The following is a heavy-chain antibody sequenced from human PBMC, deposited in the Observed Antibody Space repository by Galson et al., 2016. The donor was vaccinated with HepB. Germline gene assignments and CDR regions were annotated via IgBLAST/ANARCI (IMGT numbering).Heavy chain of an antibody. V-gene: IGHV3-23*01. Sequence: SLRLSCAASGFTFNNYGMTWVRQAPGKGLEVVSSISRSGDSTDYADSVKGRFTISRDNSKNTLSLQMNSLRVEDTAVYYCVQGRTAPAVWGKGTTVIVSS. CDR3: VQGRTAPAV. J-gene: IGHJ6*04. CDR2: ISRSGDST. D-gene: IGHD1-1*01. CDR1: GFTFNNYG.